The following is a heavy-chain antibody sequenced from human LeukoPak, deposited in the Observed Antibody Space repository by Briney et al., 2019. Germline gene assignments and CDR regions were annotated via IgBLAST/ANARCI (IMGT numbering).Heavy chain of an antibody. CDR2: IYASGSN. J-gene: IGHJ4*02. V-gene: IGHV4-4*07. CDR1: AFSICGFY. CDR3: ARESNSGCRSFDY. D-gene: IGHD6-19*01. Sequence: TSETLSRKGSGSAFSICGFYWGWLGQRPGHERKGIGRIYASGSNNHNPSLRSGVTMSVDTYNSQFSLPLSSVPAADAAVYYCARESNSGCRSFDYWGQGALVTVSS.